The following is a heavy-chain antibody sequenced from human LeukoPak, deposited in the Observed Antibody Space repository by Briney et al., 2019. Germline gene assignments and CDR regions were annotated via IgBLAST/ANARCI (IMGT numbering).Heavy chain of an antibody. D-gene: IGHD3-22*01. CDR3: ARVSYDSSGYYLDYFDY. V-gene: IGHV3-21*01. Sequence: GGSLRLSCAASGFTFSSYSMNWVRQAPGKGLEWVSSISSSSSYIYYADSVKGRFTISRDIAKNSLYLQMNSLRAEDTAVYYCARVSYDSSGYYLDYFDYWGQGTLVTVSS. CDR2: ISSSSSYI. J-gene: IGHJ4*02. CDR1: GFTFSSYS.